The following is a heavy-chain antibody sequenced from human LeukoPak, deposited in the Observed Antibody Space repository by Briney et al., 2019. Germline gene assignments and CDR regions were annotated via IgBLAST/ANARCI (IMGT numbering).Heavy chain of an antibody. D-gene: IGHD3-10*02. CDR3: ARDRRSVRAGNY. Sequence: GGSLRLSCAASGFTFSSYGMHWVRQAPGKGLEWVAVISYDGSNKYYADSVKGRFTISRDNSKNTLYLQMNSLRAEDTAVYYCARDRRSVRAGNYWGQGTLVTVSS. CDR1: GFTFSSYG. V-gene: IGHV3-30*03. J-gene: IGHJ4*02. CDR2: ISYDGSNK.